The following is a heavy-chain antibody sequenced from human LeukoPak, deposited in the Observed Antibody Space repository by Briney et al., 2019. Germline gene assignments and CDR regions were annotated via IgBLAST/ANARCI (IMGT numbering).Heavy chain of an antibody. CDR1: GGSIKNFY. CDR3: ARDVPRGTGYMDV. CDR2: IYYSGST. D-gene: IGHD3-10*01. J-gene: IGHJ6*03. Sequence: SETLSLTCTVSGGSIKNFYWTWLRQPPGKGLEWIGYIYYSGSTSSNPSLKSRVTISVDTSKNQFSLRLKYVTAADTAVCYCARDVPRGTGYMDVWGKGTTVTVSS. V-gene: IGHV4-59*01.